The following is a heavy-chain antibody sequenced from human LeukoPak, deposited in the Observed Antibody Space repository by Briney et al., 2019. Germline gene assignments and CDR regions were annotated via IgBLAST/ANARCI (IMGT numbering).Heavy chain of an antibody. J-gene: IGHJ4*02. CDR3: AKGIGYSGYTSAYFDY. CDR1: GFTFSSYG. V-gene: IGHV3-30*18. D-gene: IGHD5-12*01. Sequence: GRSLRLSCAASGFTFSSYGMHWVRQAPGKGLEWVAVISYDGSNKYYADSVKGRFTISRDNSKNTLYLQMNSLRAEDTAVYYCAKGIGYSGYTSAYFDYWGQGTLVTVSS. CDR2: ISYDGSNK.